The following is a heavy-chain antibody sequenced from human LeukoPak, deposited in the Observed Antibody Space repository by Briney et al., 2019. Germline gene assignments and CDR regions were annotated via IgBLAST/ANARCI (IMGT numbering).Heavy chain of an antibody. D-gene: IGHD6-13*01. CDR1: GFTFSSYL. J-gene: IGHJ4*02. Sequence: PGGSLRLSCAASGFTFSSYLMSWVRPAPGKGLEWVANIKQDGSEKYYVDSVKGRFTISRDNAKNSLYLQMNSLRAEDKAVYYCARGRSSSGYWGQGTLVTVSS. CDR3: ARGRSSSGY. V-gene: IGHV3-7*01. CDR2: IKQDGSEK.